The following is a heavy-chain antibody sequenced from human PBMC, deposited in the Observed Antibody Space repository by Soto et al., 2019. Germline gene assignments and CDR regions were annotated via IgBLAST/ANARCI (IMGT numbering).Heavy chain of an antibody. CDR2: IFNSGST. D-gene: IGHD3-22*01. J-gene: IGHJ4*02. Sequence: QVQLQESGPGLVRPSETLSLTCTVSGAYLSTDYWSWIRQPPGKRPEWIGYIFNSGSTNQNPSLKSRVSISMDTSRNQFSLRLRSVTAADTAVYYGARTEYDKFGHDYWGPGTLVTVSS. CDR3: ARTEYDKFGHDY. V-gene: IGHV4-59*01. CDR1: GAYLSTDY.